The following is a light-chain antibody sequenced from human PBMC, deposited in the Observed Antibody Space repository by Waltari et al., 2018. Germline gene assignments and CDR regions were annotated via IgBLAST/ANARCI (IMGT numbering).Light chain of an antibody. CDR2: AAT. Sequence: DIQMTQSPSSLSASVGDRVTITCRASRDIFNYLNWYQQKPGKAPKFLIHAATTLHSGVPSRFSGGGSGTDFTLTITSLQPEDFATYYCQQSYSTSTFGGGTKVEIK. CDR1: RDIFNY. J-gene: IGKJ4*01. CDR3: QQSYSTST. V-gene: IGKV1-39*01.